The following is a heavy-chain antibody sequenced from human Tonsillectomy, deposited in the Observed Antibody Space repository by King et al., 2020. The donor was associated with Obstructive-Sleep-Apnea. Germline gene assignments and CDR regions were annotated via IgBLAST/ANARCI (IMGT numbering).Heavy chain of an antibody. CDR2: IIPLYAST. V-gene: IGHV1-69*01. J-gene: IGHJ6*02. Sequence: QLVQSGAEVKRPGSSVKVSCKASGGTFSSYYFIWVRLAPGQGLEWMVEIIPLYASTSNAEKFQGRVTITADESTSPAYMEVSSLRSEESAVYYWAGGVAARQYYYYGLDVWGQGTTVTVSS. CDR1: GGTFSSYY. D-gene: IGHD6-6*01. CDR3: AGGVAARQYYYYGLDV.